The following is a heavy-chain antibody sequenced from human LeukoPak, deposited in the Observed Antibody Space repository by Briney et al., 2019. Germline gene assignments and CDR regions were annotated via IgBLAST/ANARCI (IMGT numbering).Heavy chain of an antibody. CDR1: GGSISSGDYY. J-gene: IGHJ6*02. Sequence: PSETLSLTCTVSGGSISSGDYYWSWIRQPPGKGLEWIGYIYYSGSTYYNPSLKSRVTISVDTSKNQFSLKLSSVTAADTAVYYCAREADRYYYYYGMGVWGQGTTVTVSS. CDR3: AREADRYYYYYGMGV. V-gene: IGHV4-30-4*01. D-gene: IGHD6-25*01. CDR2: IYYSGST.